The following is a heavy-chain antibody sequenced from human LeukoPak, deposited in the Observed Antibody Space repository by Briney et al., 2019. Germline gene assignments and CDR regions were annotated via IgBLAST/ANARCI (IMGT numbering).Heavy chain of an antibody. CDR2: ISGSGGSA. CDR3: AKREYDYVWGSYRA. J-gene: IGHJ4*02. CDR1: GFTFSSYA. D-gene: IGHD3-16*02. Sequence: GGSLRLSCAASGFTFSSYAMSWVRQAPGKGLEWVSVISGSGGSAYYADSVRGRFTISRDNSKNTLYLQMNSLRAEDTAVYYCAKREYDYVWGSYRAWGQGTLATVSS. V-gene: IGHV3-23*01.